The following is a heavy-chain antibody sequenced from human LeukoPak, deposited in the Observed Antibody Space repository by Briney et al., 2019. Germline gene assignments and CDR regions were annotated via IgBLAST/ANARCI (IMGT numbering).Heavy chain of an antibody. Sequence: AGGSLRLSCAASGFTFGNSAMSWVRQAPGKRLEWVSGISGSGGGTYYADSVKGRFTISRDNSKNTLYLHMNSLRAEDTAVYYCAKGYYGSGSYGWFDPWGQGTLVTVSS. CDR2: ISGSGGGT. D-gene: IGHD3-10*01. CDR3: AKGYYGSGSYGWFDP. V-gene: IGHV3-23*01. J-gene: IGHJ5*02. CDR1: GFTFGNSA.